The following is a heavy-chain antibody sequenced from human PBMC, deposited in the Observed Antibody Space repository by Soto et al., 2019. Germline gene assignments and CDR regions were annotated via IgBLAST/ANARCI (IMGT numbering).Heavy chain of an antibody. D-gene: IGHD5-12*01. V-gene: IGHV4-31*03. Sequence: SETLSLSCTVSGGSISSGGYYWSWIRQHPGKGLEWIGYIYYSGSTYYNPSLKSRVTISVDTSKNQFSLKLSSVTAADPAVYYCASGGHVDIVATILDYWGQGTLVTVSS. CDR1: GGSISSGGYY. CDR2: IYYSGST. J-gene: IGHJ4*02. CDR3: ASGGHVDIVATILDY.